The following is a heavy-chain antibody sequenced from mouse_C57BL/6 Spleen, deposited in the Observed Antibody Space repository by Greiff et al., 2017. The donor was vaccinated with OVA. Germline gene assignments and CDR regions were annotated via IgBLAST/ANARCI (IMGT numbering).Heavy chain of an antibody. D-gene: IGHD6-5*01. J-gene: IGHJ2*01. CDR3: AREGTLYY. Sequence: QVQLKQSGPELVKPGASVKLSCKASGYTFTSYWMHWVKQRPGQGLEWIGMIHPNSGSTNYKEKFKSKATLTVDKSSSTAYMQLSSLTSEDAAVYYCAREGTLYYWGQGTTLTVSS. CDR1: GYTFTSYW. CDR2: IHPNSGST. V-gene: IGHV1-64*01.